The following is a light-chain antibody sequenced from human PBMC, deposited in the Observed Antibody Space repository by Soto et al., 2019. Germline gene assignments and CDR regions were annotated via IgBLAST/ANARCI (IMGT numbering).Light chain of an antibody. CDR2: AAS. V-gene: IGKV1-39*01. J-gene: IGKJ2*01. Sequence: DIQMTQSPSSLSASVGDRVTITCRASQTISSYLNWYQQKPGKAPKFLMYAASSLQSRVPSRFSGSASGTDFTLTISSLQPEDFATYYCQQSCSTPYTFGQGPKLEIK. CDR1: QTISSY. CDR3: QQSCSTPYT.